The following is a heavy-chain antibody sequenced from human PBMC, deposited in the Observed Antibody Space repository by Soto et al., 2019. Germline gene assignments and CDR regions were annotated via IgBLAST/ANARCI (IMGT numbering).Heavy chain of an antibody. J-gene: IGHJ6*02. CDR1: GGSISSSSYY. CDR3: ARHFPNINCTNGVCYSVYYGMDV. D-gene: IGHD2-8*01. Sequence: SETLSLTCTVSGGSISSSSYYWGWIRQPPGKGLEWIGSIYYSGSTYYNPSLKSRVTISVDTSKNQFSLKLSSVTAADTAVYYCARHFPNINCTNGVCYSVYYGMDVWGQGTTVTVSS. CDR2: IYYSGST. V-gene: IGHV4-39*01.